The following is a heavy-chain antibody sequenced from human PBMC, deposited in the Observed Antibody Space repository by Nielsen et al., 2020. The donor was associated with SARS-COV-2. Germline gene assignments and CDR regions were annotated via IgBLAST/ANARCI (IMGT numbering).Heavy chain of an antibody. J-gene: IGHJ3*02. Sequence: GGSLRLSCAASGLSFNTHAMAWVRQAPGKGLEWVSGISGRGHKSFYADSVKGRFTISRDNSKNTVYLQMHSLRAEDTALYYCAKENFESTDYGEDAFDIWGQGTLVTVSS. CDR3: AKENFESTDYGEDAFDI. D-gene: IGHD4/OR15-4a*01. CDR2: ISGRGHKS. V-gene: IGHV3-23*01. CDR1: GLSFNTHA.